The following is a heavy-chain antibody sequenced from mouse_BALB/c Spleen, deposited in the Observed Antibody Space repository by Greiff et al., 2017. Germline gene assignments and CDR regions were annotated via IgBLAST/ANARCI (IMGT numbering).Heavy chain of an antibody. Sequence: EVKLQESGPGLVKPSQSLSLTCTVTGYSITSDYAWNWIRQFPGNKLEWMGYISYSGSTSYNPSLKSRISITRDTSKNQFFLQLNSVTTEDTATYYCARSNYGNRYAMDYWGQGTSVTVSS. V-gene: IGHV3-2*02. CDR2: ISYSGST. D-gene: IGHD2-1*01. CDR1: GYSITSDYA. CDR3: ARSNYGNRYAMDY. J-gene: IGHJ4*01.